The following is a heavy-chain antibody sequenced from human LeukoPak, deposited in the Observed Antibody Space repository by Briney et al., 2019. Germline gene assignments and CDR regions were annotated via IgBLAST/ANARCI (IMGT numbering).Heavy chain of an antibody. Sequence: PGRSLRLSCAASGITFNSYVFHWVRQAPGKGLEWVSAISGSGGSTYNADSVKGRFTISRDNSKNTLYLQMNSLRAEDTAVYYCAKAWGPYCSSTSCPAGNWGQGTLVTVSS. CDR2: ISGSGGST. D-gene: IGHD2-2*01. CDR3: AKAWGPYCSSTSCPAGN. CDR1: GITFNSYV. V-gene: IGHV3-23*01. J-gene: IGHJ4*02.